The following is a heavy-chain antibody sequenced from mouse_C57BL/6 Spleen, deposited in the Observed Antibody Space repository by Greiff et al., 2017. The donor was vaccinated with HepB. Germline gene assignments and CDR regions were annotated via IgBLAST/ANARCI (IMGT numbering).Heavy chain of an antibody. CDR2: ILPGSGST. D-gene: IGHD3-2*02. Sequence: QVQLKQSGAELMKPGASVKLSCKATGYTFTGYWIEWVKQRPGHGLEWIGEILPGSGSTNYNEKFKGKATFTADTSSNTAYMQLSSLTTEDSAIYYCARRGQLRLREGFAYWGQETLVTVSA. CDR3: ARRGQLRLREGFAY. CDR1: GYTFTGYW. V-gene: IGHV1-9*01. J-gene: IGHJ3*01.